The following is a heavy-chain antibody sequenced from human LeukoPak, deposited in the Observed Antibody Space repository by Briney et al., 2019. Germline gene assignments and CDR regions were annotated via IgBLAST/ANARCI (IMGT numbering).Heavy chain of an antibody. CDR2: ISAYNGHT. CDR1: GYTFTSHG. J-gene: IGHJ4*02. V-gene: IGHV1-18*01. D-gene: IGHD6-19*01. CDR3: ARGVAVAGTGGSY. Sequence: ASVKVSCKASGYTFTSHGISWVRQAPGQGLEWMGWISAYNGHTKYAQKLQGRVTMTTDTSTCTAYMELRSLRSDDTAVYYCARGVAVAGTGGSYWGQGTLVTVSS.